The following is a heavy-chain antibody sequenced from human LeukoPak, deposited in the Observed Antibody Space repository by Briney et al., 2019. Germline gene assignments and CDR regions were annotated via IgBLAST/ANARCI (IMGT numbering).Heavy chain of an antibody. CDR1: GYTFTGYY. J-gene: IGHJ4*02. CDR2: INPNSGGT. D-gene: IGHD5-12*01. V-gene: IGHV1-2*02. Sequence: ASVKVSCKASGYTFTGYYMHWVRQAPGQGLEWMGWINPNSGGTNYAQKFQGRVTMTRDTSISTAYMELSRLRSDDTAVYYCARVRYSDSRLRVYYFDYWGQGTLVTVSS. CDR3: ARVRYSDSRLRVYYFDY.